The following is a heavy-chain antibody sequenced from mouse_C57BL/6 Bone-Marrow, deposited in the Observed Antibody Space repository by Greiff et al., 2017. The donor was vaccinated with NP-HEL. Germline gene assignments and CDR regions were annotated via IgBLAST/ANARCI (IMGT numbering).Heavy chain of an antibody. CDR1: GYSITSGYY. Sequence: EVQLQESGPGLVKPSQSLSLTCSVTGYSITSGYYWNWIRQFPGNKLEWMGYISYDGSNNYNPSLKNRISITRDTSKNQFFLKLNSVTTEDTATYYCARLREAYWGQGTLVTVSA. CDR3: ARLREAY. J-gene: IGHJ3*01. V-gene: IGHV3-6*01. CDR2: ISYDGSN.